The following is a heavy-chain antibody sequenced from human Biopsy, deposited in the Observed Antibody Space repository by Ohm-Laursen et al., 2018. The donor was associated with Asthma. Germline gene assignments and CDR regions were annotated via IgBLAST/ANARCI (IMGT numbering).Heavy chain of an antibody. D-gene: IGHD2-21*01. Sequence: GESLRISCKGFGSKFTKYWIGWVRQLPGKGLDWMGIIYPEDSNTKYSPSFQGQVTFSADRSINTAYLQWSSLKASDTAMYFCAKTGVADTPMIASPDFFFDSWGQGTLVTVSS. CDR3: AKTGVADTPMIASPDFFFDS. CDR1: GSKFTKYW. CDR2: IYPEDSNT. V-gene: IGHV5-51*01. J-gene: IGHJ4*02.